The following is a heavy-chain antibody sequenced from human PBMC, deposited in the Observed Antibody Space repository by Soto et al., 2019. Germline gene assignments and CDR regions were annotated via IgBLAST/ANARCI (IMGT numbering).Heavy chain of an antibody. V-gene: IGHV4-31*03. J-gene: IGHJ5*02. CDR3: ARSVFP. CDR2: IYYSGST. Sequence: QVQLQESRPGLVKPSQTLSLTCTVSGGSISSGGYYWNWIRQHPGKGLEWIGYIYYSGSTYYNPSLKSRVSTPVDTSKNHFSLKLTSVTAADTAVYYCARSVFPWGRGTLVTVSS. CDR1: GGSISSGGYY.